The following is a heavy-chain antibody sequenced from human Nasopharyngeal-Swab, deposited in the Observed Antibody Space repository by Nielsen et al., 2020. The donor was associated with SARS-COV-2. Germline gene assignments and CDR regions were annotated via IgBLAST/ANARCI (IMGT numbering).Heavy chain of an antibody. CDR2: IIPIFGTA. D-gene: IGHD6-6*01. CDR1: VGTFISYA. V-gene: IGHV1-69*13. J-gene: IGHJ4*02. CDR3: ARSGYSNSDIDY. Sequence: SVKVSCKASVGTFISYAISWVRQAPGQGLEWMGGIIPIFGTADYAQKFQDRVTITADESTSTAYMELSSLRSEDTAVYYCARSGYSNSDIDYWGQGTLVTVSS.